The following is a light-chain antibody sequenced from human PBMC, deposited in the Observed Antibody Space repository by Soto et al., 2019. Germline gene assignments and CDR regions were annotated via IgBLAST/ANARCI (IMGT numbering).Light chain of an antibody. CDR2: AAS. J-gene: IGKJ5*01. Sequence: DIQMTHAPSSLSSSVGDRVTITCLASQSISSYLNWYQQKPGKAPKLLIYAASSLQSGVPSRFSGSGSGTDFTLTISSLQPEDFATYYCQQSYSTPPTFGQGTRLEIK. CDR1: QSISSY. V-gene: IGKV1-39*01. CDR3: QQSYSTPPT.